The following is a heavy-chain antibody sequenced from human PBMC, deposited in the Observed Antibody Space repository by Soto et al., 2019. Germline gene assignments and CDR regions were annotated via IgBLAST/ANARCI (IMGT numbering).Heavy chain of an antibody. CDR1: GFTFSHYS. Sequence: EVQLVESGGGLVQPGGSLRLSCAASGFTFSHYSMNWVRQAPGKGLEWVSHISSTSSTIYYADSVKGRFTISRDNAKNSLYLQMNSLRAEATAVYYCARASGSPEGAFDIWGQGTMVTVSS. CDR2: ISSTSSTI. CDR3: ARASGSPEGAFDI. D-gene: IGHD5-12*01. V-gene: IGHV3-48*01. J-gene: IGHJ3*02.